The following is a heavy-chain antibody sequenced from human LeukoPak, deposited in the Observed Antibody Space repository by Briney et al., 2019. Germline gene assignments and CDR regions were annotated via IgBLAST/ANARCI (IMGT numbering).Heavy chain of an antibody. CDR3: ARNSGSLLDY. CDR1: GGSISSYY. CDR2: IYYSGST. Sequence: SETLSLTCIVSGGSISSYYWSWIRQPPGKGLEWIGYIYYSGSTNYNPSLKSRVTISVDTSENQFSLKLSSVTAADTAVYYCARNSGSLLDYWGQGTLVTVSS. D-gene: IGHD5-12*01. J-gene: IGHJ4*02. V-gene: IGHV4-59*01.